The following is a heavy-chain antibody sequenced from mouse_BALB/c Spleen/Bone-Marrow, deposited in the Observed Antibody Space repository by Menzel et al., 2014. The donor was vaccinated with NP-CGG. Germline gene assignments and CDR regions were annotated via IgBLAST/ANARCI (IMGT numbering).Heavy chain of an antibody. CDR2: INPASSTI. CDR3: AKNYYYGYVAY. CDR1: GVDFSRYW. D-gene: IGHD1-2*01. J-gene: IGHJ3*01. V-gene: IGHV4-1*02. Sequence: AGGGVDFSRYWMTWVRQAPGKGLEWIGEINPASSTINYTPSLKDKFIISRDNAKNTLYLQMSKVRSEDTALYYCAKNYYYGYVAYWGQGTLATVSA.